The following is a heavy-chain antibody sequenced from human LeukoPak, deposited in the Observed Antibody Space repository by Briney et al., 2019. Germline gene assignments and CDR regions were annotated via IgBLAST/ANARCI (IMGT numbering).Heavy chain of an antibody. D-gene: IGHD3-10*01. CDR3: AREYYYGSGSYPNYYYYYYMDV. Sequence: VASVKVSCKASGYTFTGYYMHWVRQAPGQGLEWMGWINPNSGGTNYAQKFQGRVTMTRNTSISTAYMELSSLRSEDTAVYYCAREYYYGSGSYPNYYYYYYMDVWGKGTTVTISS. V-gene: IGHV1-2*02. CDR1: GYTFTGYY. CDR2: INPNSGGT. J-gene: IGHJ6*03.